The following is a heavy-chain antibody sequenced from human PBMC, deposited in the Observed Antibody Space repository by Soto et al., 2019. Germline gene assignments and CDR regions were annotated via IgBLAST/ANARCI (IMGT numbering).Heavy chain of an antibody. CDR2: INPSGGST. D-gene: IGHD1-26*01. J-gene: IGHJ4*02. Sequence: ASVKVSCKASGYTFTSYYMHWVRQAPGQGLEWMGIINPSGGSTSYAQKFQGRVTMTRDTSTSTVYMELNSLKIEDTAVYYCTTATWFQMPDFDYWGPGTLVTVSS. CDR1: GYTFTSYY. V-gene: IGHV1-46*01. CDR3: TTATWFQMPDFDY.